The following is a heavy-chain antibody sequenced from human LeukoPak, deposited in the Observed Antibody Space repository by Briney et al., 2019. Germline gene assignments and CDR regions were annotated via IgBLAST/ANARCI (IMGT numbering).Heavy chain of an antibody. CDR2: IWYDGSNK. CDR1: GFTFSSYG. CDR3: ARHLDILTGRISRGFYY. J-gene: IGHJ4*02. V-gene: IGHV3-33*01. D-gene: IGHD3-9*01. Sequence: PGGSLRLSCAASGFTFSSYGMHWVRQARGKGLEWVAVIWYDGSNKYYADSVKGRFTISRDNSKNTLYLQMNSLRAEDTAVYYCARHLDILTGRISRGFYYWGQGTLVTVSS.